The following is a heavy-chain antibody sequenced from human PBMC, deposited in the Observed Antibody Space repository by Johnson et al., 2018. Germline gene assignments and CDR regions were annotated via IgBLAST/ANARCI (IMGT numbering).Heavy chain of an antibody. CDR3: ARWGSGTNWFDP. D-gene: IGHD2-15*01. CDR2: IYYSGST. J-gene: IGHJ5*02. Sequence: QVQLQESGPGLVKPSETLSLTCTVSSGSISNYFWSWIRQPPGKGLEWLGYIYYSGSTKYNPSLKSRVTISVDTSKNQFSLKLSSVTAADTAVYYCARWGSGTNWFDPWGQGTLVTVSS. V-gene: IGHV4-59*01. CDR1: SGSISNYF.